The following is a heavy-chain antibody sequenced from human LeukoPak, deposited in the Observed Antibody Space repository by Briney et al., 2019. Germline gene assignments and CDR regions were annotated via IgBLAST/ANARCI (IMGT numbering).Heavy chain of an antibody. V-gene: IGHV4-59*08. CDR3: ARLWSPMVEIDY. Sequence: PSETLSLTCSVSAGSISRYSRSWLRQPPGKGLAWIGYISYSGSTKYNPSLKSRVTISVATSKNQFSLKVSSVTAADTAVYYCARLWSPMVEIDYWGQGTLVTVSS. J-gene: IGHJ4*02. CDR2: ISYSGST. D-gene: IGHD2-15*01. CDR1: AGSISRYS.